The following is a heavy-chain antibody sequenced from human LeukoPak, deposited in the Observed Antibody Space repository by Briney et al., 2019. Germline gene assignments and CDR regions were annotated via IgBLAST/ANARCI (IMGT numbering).Heavy chain of an antibody. CDR1: GFTFSSYW. CDR3: TRAHTNYYDSSGF. CDR2: INNDGSIT. J-gene: IGHJ4*02. Sequence: GGSLRLSCAASGFTFSSYWMHWVRQAPGKGLVWVSRINNDGSITRYADSVEGRFTISRDNAKNTLYLQMNCLRAEDTAVYYCTRAHTNYYDSSGFWGQGTLVTVSS. V-gene: IGHV3-74*01. D-gene: IGHD3-22*01.